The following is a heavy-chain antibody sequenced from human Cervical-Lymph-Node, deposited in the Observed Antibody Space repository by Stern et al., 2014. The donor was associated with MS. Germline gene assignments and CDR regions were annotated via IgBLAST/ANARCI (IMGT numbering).Heavy chain of an antibody. CDR2: VRSVGNT. D-gene: IGHD1-26*01. CDR3: ARDSGSSYGIGWLDP. V-gene: IGHV4-61*02. Sequence: ESGPGLVKPSQTLSLSCTVSGGSISNGVYYWIWVRQPAGKGLEWIGRVRSVGNTNYTPSLKSRVTMSVGASKNQFALKLSSVTAADTAVYYCARDSGSSYGIGWLDPWGQGTLVTVSS. J-gene: IGHJ5*02. CDR1: GGSISNGVYY.